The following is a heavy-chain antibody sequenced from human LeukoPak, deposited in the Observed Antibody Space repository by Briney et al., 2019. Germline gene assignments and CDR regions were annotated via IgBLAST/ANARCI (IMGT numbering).Heavy chain of an antibody. Sequence: TSETLSLTCAVYGGSFSGYYWSWIRQPPGKGLEWIGEINHSGSTNYNPSLKSRVTISVDTSKNQFSLKLSSVTAADTAVYYCARVRSGLRGYSYGLNWFDPWGQGTLVTVPS. CDR3: ARVRSGLRGYSYGLNWFDP. CDR2: INHSGST. D-gene: IGHD5-18*01. V-gene: IGHV4-34*01. CDR1: GGSFSGYY. J-gene: IGHJ5*02.